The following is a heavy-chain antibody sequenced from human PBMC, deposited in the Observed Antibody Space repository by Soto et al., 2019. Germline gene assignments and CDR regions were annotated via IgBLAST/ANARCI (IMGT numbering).Heavy chain of an antibody. CDR1: GFTFSSYA. D-gene: IGHD6-13*01. J-gene: IGHJ2*01. CDR2: ISYDGSNK. Sequence: GGSLRLSCAASGFTFSSYAMHWVRQAPDKGLEWVAVISYDGSNKYYADSVKGRFTISRDNSKNTLYLQMNSLRAEDTAVYYCARGSSSWFWYFDLWGRGTLVTVSS. CDR3: ARGSSSWFWYFDL. V-gene: IGHV3-30-3*01.